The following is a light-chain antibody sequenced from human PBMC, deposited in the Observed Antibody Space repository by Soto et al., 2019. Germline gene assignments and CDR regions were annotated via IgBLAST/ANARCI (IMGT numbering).Light chain of an antibody. Sequence: EIVMTQSPATLSVSPGERATLSCRAGQSVSSNLDWYQQKPGQAPRLLXYGASTRATGIPARFSGSGSGTEFTLTISSLQSEDFAVYYCQQYNNWPQTFGQGTKVDI. V-gene: IGKV3-15*01. CDR2: GAS. CDR1: QSVSSN. J-gene: IGKJ1*01. CDR3: QQYNNWPQT.